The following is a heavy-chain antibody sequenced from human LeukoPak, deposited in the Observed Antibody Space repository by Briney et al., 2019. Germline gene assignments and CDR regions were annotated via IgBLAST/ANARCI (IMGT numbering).Heavy chain of an antibody. CDR1: GGSISSSSYY. J-gene: IGHJ5*02. CDR3: ARIWFGESYNWFDP. CDR2: IYYSGST. D-gene: IGHD3-10*01. Sequence: SETLSLTCTVSGGSISSSSYYWGWIPQPPGKGLEWIGSIYYSGSTYYNPSLKSRVTISVDTSKNQFSLKLSSVTAADTAVYYCARIWFGESYNWFDPWGQGTLVTVSS. V-gene: IGHV4-39*01.